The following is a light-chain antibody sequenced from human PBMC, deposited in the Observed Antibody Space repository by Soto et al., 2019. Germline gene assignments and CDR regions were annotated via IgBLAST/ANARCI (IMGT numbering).Light chain of an antibody. Sequence: QSVLTQPPSASGTPGQRVTISCSGSSSNIGSNTVNWYQQLPGTAPKLLIYSNNQRPSGVPDRFSGSKSGTSASLAISGLQSEDEADDYCAAWDDSLNGAVFGGGTQLPVL. CDR3: AAWDDSLNGAV. CDR1: SSNIGSNT. CDR2: SNN. J-gene: IGLJ7*01. V-gene: IGLV1-44*01.